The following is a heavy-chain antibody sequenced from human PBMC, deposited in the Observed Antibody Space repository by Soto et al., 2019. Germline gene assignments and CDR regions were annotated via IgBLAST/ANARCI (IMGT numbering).Heavy chain of an antibody. J-gene: IGHJ4*02. CDR2: IYYSGST. Sequence: SLTCTVSGGSISSYYWSWIRQPPGKGLEWIGYIYYSGSTNYNPSLKSRVTISVDTSKNQFSLKLSSVTAADTAVYYCARQVGGWAPWYFDYWGQGTLVTVSS. CDR1: GGSISSYY. CDR3: ARQVGGWAPWYFDY. D-gene: IGHD6-19*01. V-gene: IGHV4-59*08.